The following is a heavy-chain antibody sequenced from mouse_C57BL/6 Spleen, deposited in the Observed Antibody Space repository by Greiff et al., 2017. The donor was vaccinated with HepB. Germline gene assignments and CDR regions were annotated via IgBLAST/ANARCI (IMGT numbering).Heavy chain of an antibody. Sequence: QVQLKESGAELVRPGTSVKVSCKASGYAFTNYLIEWVKQRPGQGLEWIGVINPGSGGTNYNEKFKGKATLTADKSSSTAYMQLSSLTSEDSAVYFCARCKANWYYFDYWGQGTTLTVSS. V-gene: IGHV1-54*01. CDR1: GYAFTNYL. D-gene: IGHD4-1*01. J-gene: IGHJ2*01. CDR3: ARCKANWYYFDY. CDR2: INPGSGGT.